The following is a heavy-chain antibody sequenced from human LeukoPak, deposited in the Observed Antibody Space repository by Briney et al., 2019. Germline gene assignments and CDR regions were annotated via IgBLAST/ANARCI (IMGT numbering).Heavy chain of an antibody. D-gene: IGHD6-19*01. CDR1: GFTFSSYA. J-gene: IGHJ4*02. CDR2: ISSSGGST. V-gene: IGHV3-23*01. CDR3: ANSHWGAVAGPADY. Sequence: GGSLRLSCAASGFTFSSYAMSWVRQAPGKGLEWVSGISSSGGSTYYADSVKGRFTISRDNSNNTLFLQMNSLRAEDTAVYYCANSHWGAVAGPADYWGQGTLVTVSS.